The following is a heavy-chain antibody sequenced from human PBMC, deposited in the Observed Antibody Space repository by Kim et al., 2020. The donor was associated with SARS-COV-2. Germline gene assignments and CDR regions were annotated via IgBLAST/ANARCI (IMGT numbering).Heavy chain of an antibody. D-gene: IGHD2-15*01. V-gene: IGHV3-9*01. CDR2: ISWNSGSI. CDR3: AREGGGNLDY. J-gene: IGHJ4*02. Sequence: GGSLRLSCAASGFTFGDSAMHWVRQAPGKGLEWVSRISWNSGSIGYADSVKGRFTISRDNAKNSLYLQMNSLRAEDTALYYCAREGGGNLDYWGQGTLVT. CDR1: GFTFGDSA.